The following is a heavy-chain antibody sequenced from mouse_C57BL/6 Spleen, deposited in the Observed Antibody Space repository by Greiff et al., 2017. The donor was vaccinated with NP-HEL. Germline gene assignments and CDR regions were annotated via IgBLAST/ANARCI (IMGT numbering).Heavy chain of an antibody. CDR2: ISDGGSYT. J-gene: IGHJ4*01. D-gene: IGHD2-3*01. V-gene: IGHV5-4*01. Sequence: EVQRVESGGGLVKPGGSLKLSCAASGFTFSSYAMSWVRQTPEKRLEWVATISDGGSYTYYPDNVKGRFTISRDNAKNNLYLQMSHLKSEDTAMYYCASFYDGYRYYAMDYWGQGTSVTVSS. CDR3: ASFYDGYRYYAMDY. CDR1: GFTFSSYA.